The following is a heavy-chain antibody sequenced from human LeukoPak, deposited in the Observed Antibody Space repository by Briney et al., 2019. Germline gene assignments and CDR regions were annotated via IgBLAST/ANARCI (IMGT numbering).Heavy chain of an antibody. D-gene: IGHD6-19*01. CDR1: GFAFSSYA. CDR3: AKDLGSGKPYYFEY. CDR2: ISGSGGST. V-gene: IGHV3-23*01. J-gene: IGHJ4*02. Sequence: HPGGSLRLSCAASGFAFSSYAMSWLRQAPGKGLEWVSGISGSGGSTYYADSVKGRFTISRDDSKNTLYLQMNNLRAEDTAVYYCAKDLGSGKPYYFEYWGQGTLVTVSS.